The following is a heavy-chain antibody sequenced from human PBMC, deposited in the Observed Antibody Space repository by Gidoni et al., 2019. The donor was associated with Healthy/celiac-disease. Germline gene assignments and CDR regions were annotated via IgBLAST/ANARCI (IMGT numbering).Heavy chain of an antibody. J-gene: IGHJ3*02. V-gene: IGHV3-48*03. Sequence: EVQLVESGGGLVQPGGSLRLSCAASGSTFSSYEMIWVRQAPGKGLEWVSYISSSGSTIYYADSVKGRFTISRDNAKNSLYLQMNSLRAEDTAVYYCARSSHYDILTGYYTPGAFDIWGQGTMVTVSS. CDR3: ARSSHYDILTGYYTPGAFDI. D-gene: IGHD3-9*01. CDR1: GSTFSSYE. CDR2: ISSSGSTI.